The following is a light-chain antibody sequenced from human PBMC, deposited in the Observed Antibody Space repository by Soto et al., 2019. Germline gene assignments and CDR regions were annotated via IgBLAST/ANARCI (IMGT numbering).Light chain of an antibody. CDR1: QIVRGTM. J-gene: IGKJ5*01. Sequence: ENVLTQSPGTLSLSPGDRATLSCRATQIVRGTMLAWYQQKPGQAPRLLIYGAVSRDSGIPDRFSGSGFGTDFTLIISRLEPEDFAVYYCQQYYNSPFTFGQGTRLEIK. V-gene: IGKV3-20*01. CDR2: GAV. CDR3: QQYYNSPFT.